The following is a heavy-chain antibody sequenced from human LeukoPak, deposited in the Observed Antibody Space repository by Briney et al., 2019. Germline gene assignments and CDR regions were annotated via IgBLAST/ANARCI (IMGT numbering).Heavy chain of an antibody. Sequence: GGSLRLSCAASGFTFKNYVMHWVRQAPGKGLEWVSLITWNGDITYYADSVKSRFTISRDNNKNSLSLQMHSLRAEDTALYYCAKGPVRGSYRYGYFDYWGQGTLVTVSS. CDR2: ITWNGDIT. CDR3: AKGPVRGSYRYGYFDY. J-gene: IGHJ4*02. CDR1: GFTFKNYV. V-gene: IGHV3-43D*03. D-gene: IGHD3-16*02.